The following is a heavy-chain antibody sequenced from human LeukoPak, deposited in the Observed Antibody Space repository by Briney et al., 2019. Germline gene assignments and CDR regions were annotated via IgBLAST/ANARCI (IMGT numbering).Heavy chain of an antibody. CDR2: IYTGGST. CDR3: ARDHGCSKLGAVGYYYYGLDV. D-gene: IGHD6-13*01. Sequence: GGSLRLSCAASGFTVSSYYMSWVRQAPGKGLEWVSVIYTGGSTYYADPVKGRFTISRDNSKNTLYLQMNSLGAEDTAVYYCARDHGCSKLGAVGYYYYGLDVWGQGTTVTVSS. CDR1: GFTVSSYY. V-gene: IGHV3-66*01. J-gene: IGHJ6*02.